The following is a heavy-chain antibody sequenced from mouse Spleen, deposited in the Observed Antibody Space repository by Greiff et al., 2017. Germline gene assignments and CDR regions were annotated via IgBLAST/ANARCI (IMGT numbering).Heavy chain of an antibody. CDR2: IYPGSGNT. CDR1: GYSFTSYY. D-gene: IGHD2-10*01. J-gene: IGHJ1*03. CDR3: ARSYYGNYYWYFDV. V-gene: IGHV1-66*01. Sequence: QVQLQQSGPELVKPGASVKISCKASGYSFTSYYIHWVKQRPGQGLEWIGWIYPGSGNTKYNEKFKGKATLTADTSSSTAYMQLSSLTSEDSAVYYCARSYYGNYYWYFDVWGTGTTVTVSS.